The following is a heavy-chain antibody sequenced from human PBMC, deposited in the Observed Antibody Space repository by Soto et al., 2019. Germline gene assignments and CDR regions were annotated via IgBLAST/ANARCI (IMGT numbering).Heavy chain of an antibody. CDR1: GFAFNSYA. CDR3: ARGRIAPAYFQF. V-gene: IGHV3-23*01. D-gene: IGHD6-13*01. Sequence: EVQLLESGGGLVQPGGSLRLSCVASGFAFNSYALTWVRQAPGKGLEWVSSISGGGGAAFYADSVRDRFSISKDKSTNTLYLQMNSLRVEDTALYSCARGRIAPAYFQFWGPGTRVSVSS. J-gene: IGHJ1*01. CDR2: ISGGGGAA.